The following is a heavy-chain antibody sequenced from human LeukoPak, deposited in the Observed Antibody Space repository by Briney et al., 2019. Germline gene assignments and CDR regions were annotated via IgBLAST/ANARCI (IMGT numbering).Heavy chain of an antibody. Sequence: ASVKVSCKASGYPFTDYYMHWVRQAPGQGLEWMGWINPNRGGTDYAQKFQGRVTMTRDTSISTAYMELSRLRSDDTAVYYCARDLAVATHWGQGTLITVSS. V-gene: IGHV1-2*02. J-gene: IGHJ4*02. CDR3: ARDLAVATH. D-gene: IGHD6-19*01. CDR2: INPNRGGT. CDR1: GYPFTDYY.